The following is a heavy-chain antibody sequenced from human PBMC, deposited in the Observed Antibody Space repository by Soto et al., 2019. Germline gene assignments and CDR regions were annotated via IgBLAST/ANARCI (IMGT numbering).Heavy chain of an antibody. CDR1: GFAFGDFA. CDR3: SSLPPERYSAYYFPMDV. V-gene: IGHV3-49*03. J-gene: IGHJ6*02. D-gene: IGHD5-12*01. CDR2: ITSKKYGGTT. Sequence: GGSLRLSCITSGFAFGDFAMTWFRQAPGKGQEWVGFITSKKYGGTTEYAASVKGRFSISRHDSKSIAYLQMNNLKPDDTSVYYCSSLPPERYSAYYFPMDVWGQATTVTDPS.